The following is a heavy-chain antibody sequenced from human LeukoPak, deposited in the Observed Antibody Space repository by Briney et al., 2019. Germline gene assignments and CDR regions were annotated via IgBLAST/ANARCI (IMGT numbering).Heavy chain of an antibody. Sequence: SETLSLTCTVSGGSLNSYPWSWIRQPPGKGLEWIAYIYYSGSPTYHPSLKSRVTISVDTSKNQFSLQLSSVTAADTAVYYCARGAVITAGWYFDLWGRGTLVTVSS. D-gene: IGHD4-23*01. J-gene: IGHJ2*01. V-gene: IGHV4-59*01. CDR1: GGSLNSYP. CDR3: ARGAVITAGWYFDL. CDR2: IYYSGSP.